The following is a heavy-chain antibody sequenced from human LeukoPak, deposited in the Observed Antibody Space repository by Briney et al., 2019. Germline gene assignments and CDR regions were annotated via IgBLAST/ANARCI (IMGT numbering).Heavy chain of an antibody. CDR1: RFIFSSYW. V-gene: IGHV3-30-3*01. CDR2: ISYDGSNK. D-gene: IGHD2-2*02. J-gene: IGHJ4*02. Sequence: PGGSLRLSCATSRFIFSSYWMTWVRRTPGKGLEWVAVISYDGSNKYYADSVKGRFTISRDNSKNTLYLQMNSLRAEDTAVYYCARPRPKVPAAIPFDYWGQGTLVTVSS. CDR3: ARPRPKVPAAIPFDY.